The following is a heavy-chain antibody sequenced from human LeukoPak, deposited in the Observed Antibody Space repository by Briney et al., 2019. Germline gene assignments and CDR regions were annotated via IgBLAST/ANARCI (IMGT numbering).Heavy chain of an antibody. J-gene: IGHJ5*02. CDR2: INSDSGFT. CDR1: GYPFTASY. V-gene: IGHV1-2*02. D-gene: IGHD3-9*01. CDR3: ARNFDMKGFDP. Sequence: APLKVSRKPCGYPFTASYLNGVRPATGKGLDWVVWINSDSGFTKYAQKFQGRVTMTRDTSITTVYMDLTRLTSDDTAVYYCARNFDMKGFDPWGQGTLVTVSS.